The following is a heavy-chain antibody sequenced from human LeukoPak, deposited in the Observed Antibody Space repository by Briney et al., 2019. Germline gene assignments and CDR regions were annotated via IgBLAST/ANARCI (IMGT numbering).Heavy chain of an antibody. CDR3: ARSGPYCSGGSCYAYAMDV. Sequence: SETLALTCSVSGGSISKSPYYWAWIRQTPGKGLEWIANIYYSGNTYYNLSLKSRDTISVDTSKNHFSLKLNSVTAADTAVYYCARSGPYCSGGSCYAYAMDVWGQGTTATVSS. CDR2: IYYSGNT. J-gene: IGHJ6*02. D-gene: IGHD2-15*01. V-gene: IGHV4-39*02. CDR1: GGSISKSPYY.